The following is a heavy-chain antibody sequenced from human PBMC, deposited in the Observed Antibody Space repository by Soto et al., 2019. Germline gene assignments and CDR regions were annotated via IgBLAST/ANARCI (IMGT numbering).Heavy chain of an antibody. V-gene: IGHV3-23*01. Sequence: EVQLLESGGGLVQPGGSLRLSCAASGFTFSSYAMSWLRQPPGKGLEWVSAISGSGGSTYYADSVKGRFTISTDNSKNTMYLQKDRLGAEDTAVYYCGQGLVVVVAAGTDYWGQGTLVGV. D-gene: IGHD2-15*01. CDR2: ISGSGGST. J-gene: IGHJ4*02. CDR1: GFTFSSYA. CDR3: GQGLVVVVAAGTDY.